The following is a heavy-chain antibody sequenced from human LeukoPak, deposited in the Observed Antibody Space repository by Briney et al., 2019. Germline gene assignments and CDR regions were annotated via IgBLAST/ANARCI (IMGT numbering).Heavy chain of an antibody. CDR1: GFTFSNNA. D-gene: IGHD3-22*01. CDR2: IKQDGREK. Sequence: GGSLRLSCAASGFTFSNNAMTWVRQAPGKGLEWVAHIKQDGREKYYVDSVKGGFTISRDNAKNSLYLQMNSLRAEDTAVYYCAREMYYYDSSGYYDYFDYWGQGTLVTVSS. J-gene: IGHJ4*02. CDR3: AREMYYYDSSGYYDYFDY. V-gene: IGHV3-7*01.